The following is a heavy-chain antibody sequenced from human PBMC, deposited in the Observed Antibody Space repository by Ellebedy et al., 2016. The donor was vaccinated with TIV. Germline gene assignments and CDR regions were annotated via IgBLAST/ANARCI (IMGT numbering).Heavy chain of an antibody. D-gene: IGHD2-15*01. CDR2: INPNSGGT. CDR3: ARGDCSGGSCSPPGMDV. CDR1: GYTFTGYY. Sequence: ASVKVSCKASGYTFTGYYMHWVRQAPGQGLEWMGWINPNSGGTNYAQKFQGWVTMTRDTSISTAYMELSRLRSDDTAVYYCARGDCSGGSCSPPGMDVWGQGTTVIVSS. J-gene: IGHJ6*02. V-gene: IGHV1-2*04.